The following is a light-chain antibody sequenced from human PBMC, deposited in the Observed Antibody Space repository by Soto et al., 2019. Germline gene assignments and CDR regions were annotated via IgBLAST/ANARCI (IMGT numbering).Light chain of an antibody. V-gene: IGKV3D-15*01. CDR2: GAS. Sequence: EIVMTQSPATLSVSPEERATLSCRASQNVGSNLAWYQQKPGRAPRLLIYGASTRATGIPARFSGGGSGTDFTHTISRLEPEDFAVYYCQQFSSYPLPFGGGTKVDI. CDR1: QNVGSN. J-gene: IGKJ4*01. CDR3: QQFSSYPLP.